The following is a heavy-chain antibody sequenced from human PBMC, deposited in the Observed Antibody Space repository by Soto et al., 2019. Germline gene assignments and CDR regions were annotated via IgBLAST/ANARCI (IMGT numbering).Heavy chain of an antibody. V-gene: IGHV3-11*05. CDR3: ARAPAR. CDR2: ISSSSSYT. Sequence: WGSLRLSCAASGFTFSDYYMSWIRQAPGKGLEWVSYISSSSSYTNYADSVKGRFTISRDNAKNSLYLHMNSLRSEHTDVDYCARAPARWGPTTLATVYS. J-gene: IGHJ1*01. CDR1: GFTFSDYY.